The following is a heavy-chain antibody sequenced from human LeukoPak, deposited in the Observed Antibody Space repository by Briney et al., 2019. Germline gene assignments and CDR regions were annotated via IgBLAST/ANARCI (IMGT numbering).Heavy chain of an antibody. J-gene: IGHJ3*01. CDR1: GYSFTTYG. D-gene: IGHD2-15*01. V-gene: IGHV1-18*01. CDR3: ARDYYCSGGSCSDTFDV. Sequence: GASVKVSCKASGYSFTTYGISWVRQAPGQGLEWMGWVSGHDKRTNYAQNLRGRVTMTIDTFTTTSYMELTSLRSDDTAVYYCARDYYCSGGSCSDTFDVWGQGTMVIVSS. CDR2: VSGHDKRT.